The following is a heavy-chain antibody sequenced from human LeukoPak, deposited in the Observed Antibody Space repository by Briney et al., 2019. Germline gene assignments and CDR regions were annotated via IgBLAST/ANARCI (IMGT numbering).Heavy chain of an antibody. CDR2: MNHSGST. Sequence: SETLSLTSAVYGVSFSGYYWSWIPQPPGQGRKWSGEMNHSGSTHYNPSLKSRVIITVDTSKNQFSLKLSSVTAADTAVYYCARYPFWSGYYRGYYMDVWGKETTVTVSS. CDR1: GVSFSGYY. V-gene: IGHV4-34*01. J-gene: IGHJ6*03. CDR3: ARYPFWSGYYRGYYMDV. D-gene: IGHD3-3*01.